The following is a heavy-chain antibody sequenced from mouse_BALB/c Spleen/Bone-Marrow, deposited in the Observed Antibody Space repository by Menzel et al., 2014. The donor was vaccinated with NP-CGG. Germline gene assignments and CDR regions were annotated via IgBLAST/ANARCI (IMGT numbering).Heavy chain of an antibody. CDR1: GFNIKDTY. J-gene: IGHJ3*01. CDR3: ARGYDEGCPD. Sequence: EVQLQQSGAELVKPGASVKLSCTASGFNIKDTYMHWVKQRPEQGLEWIGRIDPANGNTKYDPKFQGKATITADTSSNTAYLQLSSLTSEDTAVYFCARGYDEGCPDWGQGTLVTVSA. V-gene: IGHV14-3*02. D-gene: IGHD2-14*01. CDR2: IDPANGNT.